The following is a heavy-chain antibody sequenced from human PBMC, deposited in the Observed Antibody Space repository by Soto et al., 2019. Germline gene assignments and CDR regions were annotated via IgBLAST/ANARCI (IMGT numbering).Heavy chain of an antibody. V-gene: IGHV4-34*01. D-gene: IGHD3-10*01. CDR2: INHSGST. Sequence: SETLSLTCAVYGGSFSGYYWSWIRQPPGKGLEWIGEINHSGSTNYNPSLKSRVTISVDRSKNQFSLKLSSVTAADTAVYYCASYYWGLDYWGQGTLVTVSS. J-gene: IGHJ4*02. CDR3: ASYYWGLDY. CDR1: GGSFSGYY.